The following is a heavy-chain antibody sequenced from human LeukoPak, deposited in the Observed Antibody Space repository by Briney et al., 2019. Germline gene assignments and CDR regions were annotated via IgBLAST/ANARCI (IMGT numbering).Heavy chain of an antibody. Sequence: GGSLRLSCAASGFTFTSYGISWVRQAPGQGLEWMGWISAYNGNTNYAQKLQGRVTMTTDTSTSTAYMELRSLRSDDTAVYYCARDREGIFGVVIIGAFDIWGQGTMVTVSS. CDR3: ARDREGIFGVVIIGAFDI. V-gene: IGHV1-18*01. CDR2: ISAYNGNT. D-gene: IGHD3-3*01. CDR1: GFTFTSYG. J-gene: IGHJ3*02.